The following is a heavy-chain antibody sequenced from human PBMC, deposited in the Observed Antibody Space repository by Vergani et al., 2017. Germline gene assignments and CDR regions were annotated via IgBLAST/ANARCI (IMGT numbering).Heavy chain of an antibody. Sequence: EVQLLESGGGLVQPGGSLRLSCAASGFTFSSYAMSWVRQAPGKGLEWVSAISGSGGSTYYADSVKGRFTISRDNSKNTLYLQMNSLRDEDTAVYYCAKDPLYDILTGYQEYYFDYGGQGTLVTVSS. V-gene: IGHV3-23*01. CDR3: AKDPLYDILTGYQEYYFDY. D-gene: IGHD3-9*01. CDR1: GFTFSSYA. J-gene: IGHJ4*02. CDR2: ISGSGGST.